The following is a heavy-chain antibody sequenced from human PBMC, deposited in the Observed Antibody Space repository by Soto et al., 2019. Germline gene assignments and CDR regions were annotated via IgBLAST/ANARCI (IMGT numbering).Heavy chain of an antibody. J-gene: IGHJ6*02. Sequence: GASVKVSCKASGYTFTSYYMHWVRQAPGQGLEWMGIINPSGGSTSYAQKFQGRVTMTRDTSTSTVYMELSSLRSEDTAVYYCATHCTNGVCDSLYYYYCMDVWGQGTTVTVSS. V-gene: IGHV1-46*01. CDR2: INPSGGST. CDR3: ATHCTNGVCDSLYYYYCMDV. CDR1: GYTFTSYY. D-gene: IGHD2-8*01.